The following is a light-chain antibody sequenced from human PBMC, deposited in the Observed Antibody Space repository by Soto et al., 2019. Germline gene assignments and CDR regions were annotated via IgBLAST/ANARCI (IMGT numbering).Light chain of an antibody. CDR1: SSDVGGYNY. CDR2: EVS. CDR3: SSYAGSNNGV. J-gene: IGLJ3*02. Sequence: QSALTQPPSASGSPGQSVTISCAGTSSDVGGYNYVSWYQQHPGKAPKVMIYEVSKRPSGVPARFSGSKSGNMASLTVSGLQAEDEADYYCSSYAGSNNGVFGGGTKLTVL. V-gene: IGLV2-8*01.